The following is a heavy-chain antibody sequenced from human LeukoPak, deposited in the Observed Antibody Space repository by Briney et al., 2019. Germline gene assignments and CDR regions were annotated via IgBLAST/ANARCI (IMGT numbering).Heavy chain of an antibody. CDR1: GFTFSDYY. CDR2: IRSSGSTI. Sequence: PGGSLRLSCAASGFTFSDYYMSWIRQAPGKGLEWVSYIRSSGSTIYYADSVKGRFTISRDNAKNSLYLQMNSLRAEDTAVYYCARVERYFDWLGDYYGMDVWGQGTTVTVSS. D-gene: IGHD3-9*01. CDR3: ARVERYFDWLGDYYGMDV. J-gene: IGHJ6*02. V-gene: IGHV3-11*04.